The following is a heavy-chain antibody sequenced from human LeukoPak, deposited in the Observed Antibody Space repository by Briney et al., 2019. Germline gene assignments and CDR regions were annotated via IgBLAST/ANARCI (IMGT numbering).Heavy chain of an antibody. Sequence: GGSLRLSCAASGFTFSSYSMNWVRQAPGKGLEWVSSISTNSIYIYYADSMKGRFTISRDNAKNSLYLQMNSLRAEDTAVYYCARGHGVVPASDDPFDIWGQGTLVTVSS. CDR3: ARGHGVVPASDDPFDI. V-gene: IGHV3-21*01. CDR1: GFTFSSYS. D-gene: IGHD2-2*01. CDR2: ISTNSIYI. J-gene: IGHJ4*02.